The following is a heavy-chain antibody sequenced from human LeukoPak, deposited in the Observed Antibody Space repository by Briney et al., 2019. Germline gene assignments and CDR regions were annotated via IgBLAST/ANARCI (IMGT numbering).Heavy chain of an antibody. CDR2: INHSGST. V-gene: IGHV4-34*01. D-gene: IGHD4/OR15-4a*01. CDR1: GGSFSGYS. J-gene: IGHJ5*02. Sequence: PSETLSLTCAVYGGSFSGYSWSWIRQPPGKGLEWIGEINHSGSTNYNPSLKSRVTISVDTSKNQFSLKLSSVTAADTAVYYCARHRSVLWFDPWGQGTLVTVSS. CDR3: ARHRSVLWFDP.